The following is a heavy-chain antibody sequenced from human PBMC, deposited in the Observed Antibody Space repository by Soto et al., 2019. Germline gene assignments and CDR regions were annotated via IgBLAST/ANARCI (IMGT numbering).Heavy chain of an antibody. CDR3: ASFRAPAAVAGISPFDY. D-gene: IGHD6-19*01. J-gene: IGHJ4*02. V-gene: IGHV3-30-3*01. CDR1: GFTFSSYA. Sequence: QVQLVESGGGVVQPGRSLRLSCAASGFTFSSYAMHWVRQAPGKGLEWVAVISYDASNKYYADSVKGRFTISRDNSKNTRYLQMNSLRAEDTAVYYCASFRAPAAVAGISPFDYWGQGTLVTVSS. CDR2: ISYDASNK.